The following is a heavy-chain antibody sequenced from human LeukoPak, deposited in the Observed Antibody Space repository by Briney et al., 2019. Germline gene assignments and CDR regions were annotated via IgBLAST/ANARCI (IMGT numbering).Heavy chain of an antibody. Sequence: ETLSLTCTVSGGSISSSSYYWGWIRQTPGKGLEWVSAISGGDGDTYYADSVKGRFTISRDNSKNTLYLQMNSLRAEDTAVYYCAKILGGYSYGLFEYWGQGTLVTVSS. V-gene: IGHV3-23*01. CDR1: GGSISSSSYY. CDR3: AKILGGYSYGLFEY. D-gene: IGHD5-18*01. J-gene: IGHJ4*02. CDR2: ISGGDGDT.